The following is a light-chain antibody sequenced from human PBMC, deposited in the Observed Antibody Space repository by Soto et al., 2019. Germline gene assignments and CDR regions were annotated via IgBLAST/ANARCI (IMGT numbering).Light chain of an antibody. Sequence: EIVLTQSPGTLSFSPGERATLSCRASQSVSSNYLAWYQQKPGQPPRPLIYGTSSRAPGISDRFSGSGSGTDFTLTISRLEPEDFAVYYCQQHRTSPPSWTFGQGTKVEI. CDR3: QQHRTSPPSWT. V-gene: IGKV3-20*01. CDR1: QSVSSNY. J-gene: IGKJ1*01. CDR2: GTS.